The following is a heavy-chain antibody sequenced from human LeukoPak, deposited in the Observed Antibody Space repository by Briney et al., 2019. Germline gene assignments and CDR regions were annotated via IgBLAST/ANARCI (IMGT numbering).Heavy chain of an antibody. V-gene: IGHV3-30*02. J-gene: IGHJ6*03. CDR1: GFTFSSYG. CDR3: AKCERVPAAYYYYYYMNV. D-gene: IGHD2-2*01. CDR2: IRYDGSNK. Sequence: PGGSLRLSCAASGFTFSSYGMHWVRQAPGKGLEWVAFIRYDGSNKYYADSVKDRFTISRDNSKNTLYPQMNSLRAEDTAVYYCAKCERVPAAYYYYYYMNVWGKGTTVTVSS.